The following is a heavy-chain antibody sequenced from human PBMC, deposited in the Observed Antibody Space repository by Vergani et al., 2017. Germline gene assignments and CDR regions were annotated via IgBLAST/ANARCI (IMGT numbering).Heavy chain of an antibody. CDR2: IRYDGSYK. D-gene: IGHD1-20*01. CDR1: GFTFSSCG. CDR3: AKGLNWNDDLVFDI. J-gene: IGHJ3*02. Sequence: QVQLVESGGGVVQPGRSLRLSCAASGFTFSSCGMHWVRQAPGKGLEWVAFIRYDGSYKYYADSVKGRFTISRDNSKNTLYLQMNSLRAEDTAVYYCAKGLNWNDDLVFDIWGQGTMVTVSS. V-gene: IGHV3-30*02.